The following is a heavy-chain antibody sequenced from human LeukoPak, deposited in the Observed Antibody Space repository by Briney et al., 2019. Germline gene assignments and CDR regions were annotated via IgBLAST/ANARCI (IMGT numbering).Heavy chain of an antibody. V-gene: IGHV4-59*01. CDR1: GGSISTYY. D-gene: IGHD3-10*01. CDR2: IYYIGST. Sequence: SETLSLTCTVSGGSISTYYWSWIRQPPGKVLEWIGYIYYIGSTNYNPSLKSRVAISVDTSKNQFSLKLRSVTAADTAVYYCARGDYGSGSRNANWFDPWGQGTLVTVSS. CDR3: ARGDYGSGSRNANWFDP. J-gene: IGHJ5*02.